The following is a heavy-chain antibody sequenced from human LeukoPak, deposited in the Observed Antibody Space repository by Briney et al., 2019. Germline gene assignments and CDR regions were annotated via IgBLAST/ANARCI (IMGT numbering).Heavy chain of an antibody. CDR3: ARDLRPEYYGDYEYFQH. V-gene: IGHV1-46*03. D-gene: IGHD4-17*01. Sequence: ASVKVSCKASGYTFTSYYMHWVRQAPGQGLEWMGIINPSGGSTSYAQKFQGRVTMTRDTSTSTVYMELSSLRSEDTAVYYCARDLRPEYYGDYEYFQHWGQGTLVTVSS. CDR2: INPSGGST. CDR1: GYTFTSYY. J-gene: IGHJ1*01.